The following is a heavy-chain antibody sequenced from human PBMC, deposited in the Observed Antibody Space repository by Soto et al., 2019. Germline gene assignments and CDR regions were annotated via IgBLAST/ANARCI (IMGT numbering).Heavy chain of an antibody. CDR2: ISYDGSNK. D-gene: IGHD6-6*01. CDR3: AKDPFSYSSSSDYYYYYGMDV. V-gene: IGHV3-30*18. Sequence: LRLSCAASGFTFSSYGMHWVRQAPGKGLEWVAVISYDGSNKYYADSVKGRFTISRDNSKNTLYLQMNSLRAEDTAVYYCAKDPFSYSSSSDYYYYYGMDVWGQGTTVTDSS. CDR1: GFTFSSYG. J-gene: IGHJ6*02.